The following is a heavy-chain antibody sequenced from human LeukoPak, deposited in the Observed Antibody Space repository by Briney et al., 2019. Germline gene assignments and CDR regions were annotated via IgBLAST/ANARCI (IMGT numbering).Heavy chain of an antibody. Sequence: PGGSLRLSCEVSGFIFSSYWMSWVRQAPGKGLEWVGNINQEGSERNHGDSVNGRFTISRDNAENSLYLQMNSLRAEDTAVYHCARIIGAFGTYRYDSWGQGTLVSVSS. CDR3: ARIIGAFGTYRYDS. CDR1: GFIFSSYW. V-gene: IGHV3-7*01. D-gene: IGHD3-16*02. J-gene: IGHJ4*02. CDR2: INQEGSER.